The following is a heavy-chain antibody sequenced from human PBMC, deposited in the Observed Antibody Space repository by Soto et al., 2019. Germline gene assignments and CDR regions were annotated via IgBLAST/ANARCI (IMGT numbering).Heavy chain of an antibody. CDR1: GDSVSTNSYS. CDR2: IYSSENT. Sequence: SETMSLTCTVSGDSVSTNSYSWGWIRKSPGKGLEWIGTIYSSENTYYNPSLMSRVTISVDTSKNQFSLKLSYVTAADTAVYYCASYYDYGDYYFDYWGQGTLVTVSS. D-gene: IGHD4-17*01. V-gene: IGHV4-39*01. J-gene: IGHJ4*02. CDR3: ASYYDYGDYYFDY.